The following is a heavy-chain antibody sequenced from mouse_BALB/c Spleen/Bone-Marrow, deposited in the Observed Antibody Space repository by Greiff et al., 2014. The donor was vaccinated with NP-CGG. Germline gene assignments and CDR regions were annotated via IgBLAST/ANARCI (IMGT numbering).Heavy chain of an antibody. CDR2: IDPANGNT. CDR3: ATMITDWYFDV. D-gene: IGHD2-4*01. CDR1: GFNIKDTY. J-gene: IGHJ1*01. V-gene: IGHV14-3*02. Sequence: EVLLQQSGAELVKPGASVKLSCTASGFNIKDTYMHWVKQRPEQGLEWIGRIDPANGNTKYDPKFQGKATITADTSSNTAYLQLSSLTSEVTAVYYCATMITDWYFDVWGAGTTVTVSS.